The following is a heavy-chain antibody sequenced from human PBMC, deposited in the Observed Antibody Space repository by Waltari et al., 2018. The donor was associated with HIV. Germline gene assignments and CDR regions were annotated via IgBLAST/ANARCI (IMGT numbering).Heavy chain of an antibody. CDR2: IYPGDSDT. J-gene: IGHJ6*02. CDR3: ARSGSSGPTDYYGMDV. Sequence: EVQLVQTVAEGTKPGEYLKNFCRGCGYSFISYWIRWVRKTPGKGLEWMGIIYPGDSDTRYSPSFQGQVTISADKSISTAYLQWSSLKASDTAMYYCARSGSSGPTDYYGMDVWGQGTTVTVSS. V-gene: IGHV5-51*01. CDR1: GYSFISYW. D-gene: IGHD6-19*01.